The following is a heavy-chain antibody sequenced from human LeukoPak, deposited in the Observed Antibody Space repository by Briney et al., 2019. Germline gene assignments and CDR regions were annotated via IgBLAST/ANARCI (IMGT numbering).Heavy chain of an antibody. CDR3: ARTTASLGATSFGYPNY. V-gene: IGHV1-18*01. Sequence: ASVKVSCKASGYTFTSYGISWVRQAPGQGLEWMGWISAYNGNTNYAQKLQGRVTMTTDTSTSTAYMELRSLRSDDTAVYYCARTTASLGATSFGYPNYWGQGTLVTVSS. J-gene: IGHJ4*02. D-gene: IGHD1-26*01. CDR2: ISAYNGNT. CDR1: GYTFTSYG.